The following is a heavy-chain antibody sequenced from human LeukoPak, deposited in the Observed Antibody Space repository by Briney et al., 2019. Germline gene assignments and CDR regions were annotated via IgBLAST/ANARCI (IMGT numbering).Heavy chain of an antibody. CDR1: GYTFTSYA. CDR3: ARDGPTDGDSGWYSDY. J-gene: IGHJ4*02. D-gene: IGHD6-19*01. V-gene: IGHV1-2*02. Sequence: ASVKVSCKASGYTFTSYAMHWVRQAPGQGLEWMGWINPNSGGTSYAQKFQGRVTMTRDTSITTAYMNLSRLRSDDTAVYYCARDGPTDGDSGWYSDYWGQGTLVTVSS. CDR2: INPNSGGT.